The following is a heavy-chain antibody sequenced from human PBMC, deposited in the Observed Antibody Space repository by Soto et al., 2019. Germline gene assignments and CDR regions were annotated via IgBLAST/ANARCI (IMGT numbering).Heavy chain of an antibody. CDR3: AHLGSYGSGSYYLGFDY. D-gene: IGHD3-10*01. CDR2: IVVGSGNT. V-gene: IGHV1-58*02. CDR1: GFTFTSSA. J-gene: IGHJ4*02. Sequence: GASVKVSCKASGFTFTSSAMQWVRQARGQRLEWIGWIVVGSGNTNYAQKFQERVTITRDISTSTAYMELSSLRSEDTAVYYCAHLGSYGSGSYYLGFDYWGQGTLVTVSS.